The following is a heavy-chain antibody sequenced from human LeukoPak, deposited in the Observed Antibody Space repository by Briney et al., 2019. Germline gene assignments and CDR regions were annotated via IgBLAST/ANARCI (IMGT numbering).Heavy chain of an antibody. CDR2: VYNDGSTT. V-gene: IGHV3-74*01. Sequence: GGSLRLSCAASGFTFSSHWMHWVRQAPGEGLVWVSRVYNDGSTTNYADSVKGRFTISRDNAKNTLYLQMNSLRAEDMAVCYCARESGSSRFFDYWGQGTLVTVSS. D-gene: IGHD6-6*01. CDR1: GFTFSSHW. J-gene: IGHJ4*02. CDR3: ARESGSSRFFDY.